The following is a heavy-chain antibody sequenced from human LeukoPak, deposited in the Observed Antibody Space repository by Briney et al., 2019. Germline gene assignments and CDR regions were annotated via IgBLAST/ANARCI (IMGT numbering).Heavy chain of an antibody. D-gene: IGHD5-18*01. CDR1: RFTFSSYS. CDR3: ARDLAYSRLDY. J-gene: IGHJ4*02. CDR2: INPDGNKK. V-gene: IGHV3-7*01. Sequence: GGSLRLSCAASRFTFSSYSMNWVRQAPGKGLEWVASINPDGNKKYSADSVKGRFTISRDNAENSLYLQMNSLRVEDTAFYYCARDLAYSRLDYWGQGMLVTVSS.